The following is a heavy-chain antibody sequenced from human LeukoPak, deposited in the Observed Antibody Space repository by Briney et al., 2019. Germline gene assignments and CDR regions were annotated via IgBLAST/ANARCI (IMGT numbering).Heavy chain of an antibody. D-gene: IGHD3-3*01. CDR2: VIPIFGTA. CDR1: GGTFSSYA. CDR3: ARSSITIFGVAIALFDY. V-gene: IGHV1-69*13. J-gene: IGHJ4*02. Sequence: SVKVSCKASGGTFSSYAISWVRQAPGQGLEWMGGVIPIFGTANYAQKFQGRVTITADESTSTAYMELSSLRSEDTAVYYCARSSITIFGVAIALFDYWGQGTLVTVSS.